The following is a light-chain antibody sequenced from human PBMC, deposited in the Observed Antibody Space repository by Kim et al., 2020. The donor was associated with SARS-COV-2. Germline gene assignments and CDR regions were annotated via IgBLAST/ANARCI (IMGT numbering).Light chain of an antibody. Sequence: SESPGKTVTISCTRNSGSIASKPVQWYKQRPGSVPTTVIYEDALRPSGIPDRFSGSIDTSSNSASLTISGLTTEDEAVYFCQSYEVFGGGTQLTVL. CDR3: QSYEV. J-gene: IGLJ2*01. CDR1: SGSIASKP. V-gene: IGLV6-57*03. CDR2: EDA.